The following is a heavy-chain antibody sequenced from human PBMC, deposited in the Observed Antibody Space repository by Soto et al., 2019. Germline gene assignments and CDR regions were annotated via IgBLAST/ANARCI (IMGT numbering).Heavy chain of an antibody. CDR2: ISGSGCST. Sequence: GGSLRLSCAASGFTFSSYAMSWVRQAPGKGLEWVSAISGSGCSTYYADSVKGRFTIPRDNSKNTLYLQMNSLRAEDTAVYYCAKEKRMYSSGWPDAFDIWGQGTMVTVSS. J-gene: IGHJ3*02. D-gene: IGHD6-19*01. V-gene: IGHV3-23*01. CDR3: AKEKRMYSSGWPDAFDI. CDR1: GFTFSSYA.